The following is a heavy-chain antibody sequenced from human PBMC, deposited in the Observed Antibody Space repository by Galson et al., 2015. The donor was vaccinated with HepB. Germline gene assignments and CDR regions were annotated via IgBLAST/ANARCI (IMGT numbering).Heavy chain of an antibody. Sequence: SVKVSCKASGGAFSSYAISWVRQAPGQGLEWMGGIIPIFGTANYAQKFQGRVTITADKSTSTAYMELSSLRSEDTAVYYCARDSSRGYPKKDWGQGTLVTVSS. V-gene: IGHV1-69*06. J-gene: IGHJ4*02. D-gene: IGHD5-12*01. CDR1: GGAFSSYA. CDR2: IIPIFGTA. CDR3: ARDSSRGYPKKD.